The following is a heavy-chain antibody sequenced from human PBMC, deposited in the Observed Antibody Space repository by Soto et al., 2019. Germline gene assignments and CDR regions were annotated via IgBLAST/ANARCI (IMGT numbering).Heavy chain of an antibody. CDR3: AKDQDYDRWVPGFDY. Sequence: GGSLRLSCAASGFTFSSYAMSWVRQAPGKGLEWVSAISGSGGSTYYADSVKGRFTISRDNSKNTLYLQMNSLRAEDTAVYYCAKDQDYDRWVPGFDYWGQGTLVTVSS. J-gene: IGHJ4*02. CDR2: ISGSGGST. V-gene: IGHV3-23*01. D-gene: IGHD4-17*01. CDR1: GFTFSSYA.